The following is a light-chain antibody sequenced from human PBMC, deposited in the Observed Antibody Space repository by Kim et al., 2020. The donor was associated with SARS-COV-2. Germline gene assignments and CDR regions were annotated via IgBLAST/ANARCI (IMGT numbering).Light chain of an antibody. Sequence: SPGQTARITCAGDALPKKYAYWDQQKSGQAPVLVILEDTKRPSGIPERCSGASSGTTATLTISGAQVEDEAYYYCSSVDSSGNQGVSGGGTQLTV. CDR1: ALPKKY. CDR3: SSVDSSGNQGV. CDR2: EDT. J-gene: IGLJ3*02. V-gene: IGLV3-10*01.